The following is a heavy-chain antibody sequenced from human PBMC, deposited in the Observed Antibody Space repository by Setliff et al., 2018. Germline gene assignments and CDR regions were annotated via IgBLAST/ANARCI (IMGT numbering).Heavy chain of an antibody. CDR2: IYYSGST. CDR3: ARADSSGYYPYFDY. J-gene: IGHJ4*02. D-gene: IGHD3-22*01. V-gene: IGHV4-61*08. Sequence: PSETLSLTCTVSGGSVSSGGYYWSWIRQPPGKGLEWIGYIYYSGSTNYNPSLKSRVTISVDTSKNQFSLKLSSVTAADTAVYYCARADSSGYYPYFDYWGQGTLVTVSS. CDR1: GGSVSSGGYY.